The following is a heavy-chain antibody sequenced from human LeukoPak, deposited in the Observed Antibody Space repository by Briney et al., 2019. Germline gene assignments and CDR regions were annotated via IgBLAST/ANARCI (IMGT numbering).Heavy chain of an antibody. D-gene: IGHD5-12*01. CDR2: INPNSGGA. Sequence: ASVKVSCKASGYTFTGYYMHWVRQAPGQGLEWMGWINPNSGGANYAQKFQGRVTMTRDTSISTAYMELNRLRSDDTAVYYCARDSGYDPGGDWFDPWGQGTLVTVSS. CDR3: ARDSGYDPGGDWFDP. V-gene: IGHV1-2*02. CDR1: GYTFTGYY. J-gene: IGHJ5*02.